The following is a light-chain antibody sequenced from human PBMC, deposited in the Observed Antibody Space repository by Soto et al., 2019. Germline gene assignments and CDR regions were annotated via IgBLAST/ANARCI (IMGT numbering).Light chain of an antibody. CDR3: SSYTSGNPPYV. J-gene: IGLJ1*01. CDR1: SSDVGGYNY. CDR2: DVS. V-gene: IGLV2-14*01. Sequence: QSVLTQPASVSGSPGQSIIISCTGTSSDVGGYNYVSWYQQYPGKAPKLMIYDVSDRPSGVSNRFSGSKSGNTASLTISGLQPEEEADYFGSSYTSGNPPYVFGTGTKVTVL.